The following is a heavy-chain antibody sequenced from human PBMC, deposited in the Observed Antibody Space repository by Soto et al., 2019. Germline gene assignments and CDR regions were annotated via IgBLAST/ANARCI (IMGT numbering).Heavy chain of an antibody. Sequence: SETLSLTCAVYGGSFSDYYWSWIRQPPGKGLEWIGEINHSGSTNYNPSLKSRVTISIDTSKNQFSLKLSSVTAADTAVYYCARGHSSSAGRGNDDWFDPWGQGTLVTVSS. CDR2: INHSGST. CDR1: GGSFSDYY. J-gene: IGHJ5*01. V-gene: IGHV4-34*01. D-gene: IGHD6-25*01. CDR3: ARGHSSSAGRGNDDWFDP.